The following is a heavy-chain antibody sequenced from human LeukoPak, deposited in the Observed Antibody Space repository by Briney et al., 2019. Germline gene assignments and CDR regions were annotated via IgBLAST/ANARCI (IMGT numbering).Heavy chain of an antibody. D-gene: IGHD2-15*01. J-gene: IGHJ5*02. CDR3: ASGCSGGSCYSSFWFDP. V-gene: IGHV3-21*01. Sequence: GGSLRLSCAASGFTFSSYSMNWVRQAPGKGLEWVSSISSSSSYIYYADSVKGRFTISRDNAKNSLYLQMNSLRAEDTAVYYCASGCSGGSCYSSFWFDPWGQGTLVTASS. CDR2: ISSSSSYI. CDR1: GFTFSSYS.